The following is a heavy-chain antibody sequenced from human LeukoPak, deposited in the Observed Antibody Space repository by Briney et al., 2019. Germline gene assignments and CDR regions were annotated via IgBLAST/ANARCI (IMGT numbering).Heavy chain of an antibody. J-gene: IGHJ3*01. CDR3: ARDRGIGIVESRVAFDL. D-gene: IGHD3-22*01. V-gene: IGHV4-4*07. Sequence: SETLSLTCSVSGDSITSFDWSWVRQPAGKGLESIGRIYSNEHTYSNPSLRGRVTISVDKSRNLVSLRLSSVAAADTGVYYCARDRGIGIVESRVAFDLWGQGTMVTVSS. CDR1: GDSITSFD. CDR2: IYSNEHT.